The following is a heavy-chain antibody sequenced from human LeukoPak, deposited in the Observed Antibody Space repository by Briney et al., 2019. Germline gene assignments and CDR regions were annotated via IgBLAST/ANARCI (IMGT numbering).Heavy chain of an antibody. CDR1: GFTFSTYG. D-gene: IGHD4-17*01. V-gene: IGHV3-23*01. Sequence: GGSLRLSCAASGFTFSTYGMSWVRQAPGKGLEWVSGISGSGGSTYYGDSVKGRFTISRDNSKNTLYLQMNSLRAEDTAVYYCAKGGSYGDYPPAYWGQGTLVTVSS. CDR2: ISGSGGST. J-gene: IGHJ4*02. CDR3: AKGGSYGDYPPAY.